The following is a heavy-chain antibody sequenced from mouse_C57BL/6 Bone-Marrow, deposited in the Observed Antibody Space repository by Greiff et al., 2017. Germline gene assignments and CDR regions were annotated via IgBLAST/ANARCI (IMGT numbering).Heavy chain of an antibody. CDR2: ISGGGGNT. J-gene: IGHJ3*02. V-gene: IGHV5-9*01. CDR3: ARQGE. CDR1: GFTFSSYT. Sequence: EVKLQESGGGLVKPGGSLKLSCAASGFTFSSYTMSWVRQTPEKRLEWVATISGGGGNTYYPDSVKGRFTISSDNAKNTLYLHMSSLRSEDTALYYCARQGEWGQGTLVTVSA.